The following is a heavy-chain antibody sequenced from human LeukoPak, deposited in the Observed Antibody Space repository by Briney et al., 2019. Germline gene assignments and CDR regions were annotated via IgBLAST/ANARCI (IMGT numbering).Heavy chain of an antibody. CDR1: GGTFSGYA. CDR2: IIPIFGTA. Sequence: GSSVKVSRKASGGTFSGYAISWVRQAPGQGLEWMGGIIPIFGTANYAQKFQGRVTITADESTSTAYMELSRLTSDDTAVYFCARGRFGEWDNLFDPWGQGTLVTVSS. J-gene: IGHJ5*02. V-gene: IGHV1-69*01. D-gene: IGHD3-10*01. CDR3: ARGRFGEWDNLFDP.